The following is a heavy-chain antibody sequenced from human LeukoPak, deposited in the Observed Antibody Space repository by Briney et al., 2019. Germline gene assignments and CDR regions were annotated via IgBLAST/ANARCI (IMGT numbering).Heavy chain of an antibody. D-gene: IGHD6-6*01. CDR3: ASGAARSFDY. CDR1: GFTFSSYA. CDR2: ISSNGGNT. V-gene: IGHV3-64*01. J-gene: IGHJ4*02. Sequence: GGSLRLSCAASGFTFSSYAMHWVRQAPGKGLEYVSAISSNGGNTYYANSVKSRFTISRDNSKNTLYLQMGSLRAEDMAVYYCASGAARSFDYWGQGTLVTVSS.